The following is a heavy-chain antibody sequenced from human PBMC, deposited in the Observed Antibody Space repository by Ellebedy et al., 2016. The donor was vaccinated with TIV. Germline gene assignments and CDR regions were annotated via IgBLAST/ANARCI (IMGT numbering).Heavy chain of an antibody. Sequence: GESLKISXAASGFTFSSYNMNWVRQAPGKGLEWVGRIKGKTDGGTTDYAAPVKGRFTISRDDSKNTLYLQMNSLKTEDTAVYYCTTVGFFDWGQGTLVTVSS. D-gene: IGHD3-16*01. CDR1: GFTFSSYN. V-gene: IGHV3-15*01. J-gene: IGHJ4*02. CDR3: TTVGFFD. CDR2: IKGKTDGGTT.